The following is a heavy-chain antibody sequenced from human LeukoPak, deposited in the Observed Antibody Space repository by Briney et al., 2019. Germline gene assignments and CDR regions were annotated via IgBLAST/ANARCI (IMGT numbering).Heavy chain of an antibody. CDR1: GYTFTTYG. Sequence: GASVKVSCKASGYTFTTYGISWVRQAPGQGLEWMGWISAYNGNTNYAQKLHGRVTMTTDASTSTAYMELRSLRYDDTAVYYCARDLIAVRPNWFDPWGQGTLVTVSS. CDR2: ISAYNGNT. V-gene: IGHV1-18*01. J-gene: IGHJ5*02. CDR3: ARDLIAVRPNWFDP. D-gene: IGHD6-6*01.